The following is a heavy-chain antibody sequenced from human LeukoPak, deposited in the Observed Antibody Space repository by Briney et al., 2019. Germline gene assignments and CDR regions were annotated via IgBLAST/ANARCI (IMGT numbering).Heavy chain of an antibody. CDR3: ARVPYSYVPEYYYGMDV. CDR1: GYTLTELS. CDR2: INAGNGNT. J-gene: IGHJ6*02. V-gene: IGHV1-3*01. D-gene: IGHD5-18*01. Sequence: ASVKVSCKVSGYTLTELSMHWVRQAPGQRLEWMGWINAGNGNTKYSQKFQGRVTITRDTSASTAYMELSSLRSEDTAVYYCARVPYSYVPEYYYGMDVWGQGTTVTVSS.